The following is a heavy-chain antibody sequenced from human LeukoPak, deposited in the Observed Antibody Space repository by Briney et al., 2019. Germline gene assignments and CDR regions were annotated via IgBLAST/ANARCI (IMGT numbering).Heavy chain of an antibody. V-gene: IGHV2-5*01. J-gene: IGHJ5*02. CDR2: IYWNDDK. D-gene: IGHD6-13*01. CDR3: AQEARIAAAGRGWFDP. CDR1: GFSLSTSGVG. Sequence: SGPTLVNPTQTLTLTCTFSGFSLSTSGVGVGWIRQPPGKALEWLALIYWNDDKRYGPSLKSRLTITKDTSKNQVVLTMTNMDPVDTATYYCAQEARIAAAGRGWFDPWGQGTLVTVSS.